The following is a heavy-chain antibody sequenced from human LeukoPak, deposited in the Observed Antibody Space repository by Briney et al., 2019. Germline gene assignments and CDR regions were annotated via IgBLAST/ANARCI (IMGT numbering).Heavy chain of an antibody. J-gene: IGHJ6*03. CDR2: IYYSGST. CDR3: ARVNYDSKTYYYYMDV. D-gene: IGHD3-22*01. CDR1: GGSISSGDYY. Sequence: SQTLSLTCTVSGGSISSGDYYWSWIRQPPGKGLEWIGYIYYSGSTYYNPSLKSRVTISVGTSKNQFSLKLSSVTAADTAVYYCARVNYDSKTYYYYMDVWGKGTTITVSS. V-gene: IGHV4-30-4*08.